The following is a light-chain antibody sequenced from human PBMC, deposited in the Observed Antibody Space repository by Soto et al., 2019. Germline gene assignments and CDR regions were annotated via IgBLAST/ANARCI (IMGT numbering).Light chain of an antibody. CDR1: QSVSAW. Sequence: IHMTQSASTLSASVGDRVTITCRASQSVSAWLAWYQQKKGKAPKFLMYDVSTLESGVPLRFSGSGYGTEFNLTINSLQTDDFATYDCQSYRNFSWTFGQGTKVDI. J-gene: IGKJ1*01. CDR3: QSYRNFSWT. CDR2: DVS. V-gene: IGKV1-5*01.